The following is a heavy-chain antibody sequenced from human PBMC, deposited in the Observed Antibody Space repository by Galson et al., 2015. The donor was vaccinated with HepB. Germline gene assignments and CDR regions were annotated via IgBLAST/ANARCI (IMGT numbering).Heavy chain of an antibody. V-gene: IGHV6-1*01. CDR3: ARSRYCSSTSCLYFQH. Sequence: CAISGDSVSSNSAAWNWIRQSPSRGLEWLGRTYYRSKWYNDYAVSVKSRITINPDTSKNQFSLQLNSVTPEDTAVYYCARSRYCSSTSCLYFQHWGQGTLVTVSS. J-gene: IGHJ1*01. CDR1: GDSVSSNSAA. D-gene: IGHD2-2*01. CDR2: TYYRSKWYN.